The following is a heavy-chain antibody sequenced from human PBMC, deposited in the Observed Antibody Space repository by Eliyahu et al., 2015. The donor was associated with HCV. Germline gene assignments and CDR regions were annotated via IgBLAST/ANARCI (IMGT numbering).Heavy chain of an antibody. CDR3: AKDSAEWELGPHDY. J-gene: IGHJ4*02. D-gene: IGHD1-26*01. CDR1: GFTFXSYA. V-gene: IGHV3-23*01. CDR2: XSGSGGST. Sequence: EVQLLESGGGLVQPGGSLRLSCAASGFTFXSYAMSWVRQAPGKGLEWVSAXSGSGGSTYYADSVKGRFTISRDNSKNTLYLQMNSLRAEDTAVYYCAKDSAEWELGPHDYWGQGTLVTVSS.